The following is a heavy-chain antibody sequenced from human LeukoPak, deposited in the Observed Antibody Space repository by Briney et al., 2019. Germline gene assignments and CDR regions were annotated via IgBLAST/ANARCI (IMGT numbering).Heavy chain of an antibody. Sequence: SEPLALICTVSGGSLNRGSYYRRWIRQPAGKGLEWIGYSYYSGSTIYNPSLKSRVPISVDTSKNQASLKLSSVTAADTAVYYCARVCDCVWGSYRYYFDYWGQGTLVTVSS. D-gene: IGHD3-16*02. CDR3: ARVCDCVWGSYRYYFDY. CDR2: SYYSGST. V-gene: IGHV4-61*10. J-gene: IGHJ4*02. CDR1: GGSLNRGSYY.